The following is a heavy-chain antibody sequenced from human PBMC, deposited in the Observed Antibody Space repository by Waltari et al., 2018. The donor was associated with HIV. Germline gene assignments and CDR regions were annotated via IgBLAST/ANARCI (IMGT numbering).Heavy chain of an antibody. V-gene: IGHV6-1*01. J-gene: IGHJ6*02. CDR1: GDSVSSNSAA. D-gene: IGHD7-27*01. CDR3: AREPGWGSRAYYYGMDV. CDR2: TYYMAKWYN. Sequence: QVQLQQSGPGLVKPSQTLSLTCAISGDSVSSNSAAWNWIRQSPSRGLEWLGRTYYMAKWYNDYAVAVKSRITINPNTSKNQFSLQLNSVTPEDTAVYYCAREPGWGSRAYYYGMDVWGQGTTVTVSS.